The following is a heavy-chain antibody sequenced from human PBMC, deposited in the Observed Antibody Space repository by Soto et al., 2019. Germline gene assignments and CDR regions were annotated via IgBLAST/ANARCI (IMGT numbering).Heavy chain of an antibody. CDR3: ARAIGPTLFDY. V-gene: IGHV3-13*04. CDR2: IGTAGDT. Sequence: EVQLVESGGGLVQPGGSLRLSCSASGFTFSSYDMHWVRQGPGKGLEWVSAIGTAGDTNYAGSVKGRFTISRENAKKSLYLQMNSLRAGDTAIYFCARAIGPTLFDYWGQGTLVTVSS. J-gene: IGHJ4*02. CDR1: GFTFSSYD. D-gene: IGHD3-22*01.